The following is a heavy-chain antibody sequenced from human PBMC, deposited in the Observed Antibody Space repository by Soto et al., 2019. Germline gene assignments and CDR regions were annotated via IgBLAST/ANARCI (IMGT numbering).Heavy chain of an antibody. CDR3: ARLTYCSSTSCYGAYYYYMDV. V-gene: IGHV4-4*02. CDR2: IYYSGST. CDR1: GGSISSSNW. Sequence: SETLSLTCAVSGGSISSSNWWSWVRQPPGKGLEWIGYIYYSGSTNYNPSLKSRVTISVDTSKNQFSLKLSSVTAADTAVYYCARLTYCSSTSCYGAYYYYMDVWGKGTTVTVS. D-gene: IGHD2-2*01. J-gene: IGHJ6*03.